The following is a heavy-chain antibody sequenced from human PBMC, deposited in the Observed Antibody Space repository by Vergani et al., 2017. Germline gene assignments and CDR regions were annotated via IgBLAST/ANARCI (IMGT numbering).Heavy chain of an antibody. CDR1: GYSISSGYY. CDR2: IYHSGTT. CDR3: ARGYYSDSSGYYYAN. V-gene: IGHV4-38-2*01. Sequence: QVQLQESGPGLVKPSETLSLTCAVSGYSISSGYYWGWIRQPPGKGLEWIGSIYHSGTTYHNPSLNGRVTMSVDTSKNQFSLKLSSVTAADTAVYYCARGYYSDSSGYYYANWGQGTLVTVSS. D-gene: IGHD3-22*01. J-gene: IGHJ4*02.